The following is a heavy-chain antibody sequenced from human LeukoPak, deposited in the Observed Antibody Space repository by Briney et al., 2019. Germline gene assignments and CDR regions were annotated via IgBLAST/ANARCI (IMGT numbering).Heavy chain of an antibody. D-gene: IGHD3-10*01. CDR1: GGTFSSYA. V-gene: IGHV1-69*04. CDR3: ARGTMLRGVIYT. J-gene: IGHJ5*02. Sequence: SVKVSCKASGGTFSSYAISWVRQAPGQGLEWMGRIIPILGIANYAQKFQGRVTITADKSTSTAYMELSSLRSEDTAVYYCARGTMLRGVIYTWGQGTLVTVSS. CDR2: IIPILGIA.